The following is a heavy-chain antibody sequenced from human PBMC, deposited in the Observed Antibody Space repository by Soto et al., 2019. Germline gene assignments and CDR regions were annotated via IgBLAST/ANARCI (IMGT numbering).Heavy chain of an antibody. J-gene: IGHJ4*02. Sequence: EVQLVESGGGLVKPGGSLRLSCAASGFTFSSYSMNWVRQAPGKGLEWVSSISSSSSYIYYADSLKGRFTISRDNAKNSLYLHVSSRRDEDTAVDYCARDWYCGDYASYSFGYWGQGTLVAVSS. CDR2: ISSSSSYI. CDR1: GFTFSSYS. V-gene: IGHV3-21*01. CDR3: ARDWYCGDYASYSFGY. D-gene: IGHD4-17*01.